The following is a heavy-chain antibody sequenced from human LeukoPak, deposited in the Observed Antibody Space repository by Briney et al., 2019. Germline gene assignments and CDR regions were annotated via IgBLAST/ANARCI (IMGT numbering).Heavy chain of an antibody. CDR1: GFTFDDYA. Sequence: GRSLRLSCAASGFTFDDYAMHWVRQAPGKGLEWVSGISWNSGSIGYADSVKGRFTISRDNAKDSLYLQLNSLRAEDTALYYCAKEGRSAGPFDYWGQGTLVTVSS. J-gene: IGHJ4*02. CDR3: AKEGRSAGPFDY. V-gene: IGHV3-9*01. D-gene: IGHD2-15*01. CDR2: ISWNSGSI.